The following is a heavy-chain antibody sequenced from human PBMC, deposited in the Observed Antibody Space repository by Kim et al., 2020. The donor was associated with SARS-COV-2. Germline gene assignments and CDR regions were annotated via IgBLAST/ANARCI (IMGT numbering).Heavy chain of an antibody. J-gene: IGHJ4*02. CDR2: IYYSGST. CDR1: GGSISSSSYY. D-gene: IGHD3-10*01. CDR3: AREDPGSYYRYFDY. V-gene: IGHV4-39*07. Sequence: SETLSLTCTVSGGSISSSSYYWGWIRQPPGKGLEWIGSIYYSGSTYYNPSLKSRVTISVDTSKNQFSLKLSSVTAADTAVYYCAREDPGSYYRYFDYWGQGTLVTVSS.